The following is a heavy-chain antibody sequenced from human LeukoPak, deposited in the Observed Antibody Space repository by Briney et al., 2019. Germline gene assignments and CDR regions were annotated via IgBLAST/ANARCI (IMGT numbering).Heavy chain of an antibody. D-gene: IGHD7-27*01. J-gene: IGHJ5*02. CDR2: IYYSGST. Sequence: PSETLSLTCTVSGGSVSSGSYYWSWIRQPPGKGLEWIGYIYYSGSTNYNPSLKSRVTISVDTSKNQFSLKLSSVTAADTAVYYCARSRGRGLGICWFDPWGQGTLVTVSS. V-gene: IGHV4-61*01. CDR1: GGSVSSGSYY. CDR3: ARSRGRGLGICWFDP.